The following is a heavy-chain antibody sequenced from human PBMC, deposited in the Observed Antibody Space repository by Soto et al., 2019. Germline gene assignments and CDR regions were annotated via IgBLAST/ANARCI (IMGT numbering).Heavy chain of an antibody. J-gene: IGHJ4*02. D-gene: IGHD5-12*01. CDR2: ISYSGST. V-gene: IGHV4-59*01. CDR3: ARAHDAYNYGVFDY. Sequence: SETLSLTCTVSGGFISSSYWTWIRQPPGKGLEWIGYISYSGSTNYNSSLKSRVTMSIDTSKNQVSLKLSSVTAADTAVYYCARAHDAYNYGVFDYWGQGTLVTVSS. CDR1: GGFISSSY.